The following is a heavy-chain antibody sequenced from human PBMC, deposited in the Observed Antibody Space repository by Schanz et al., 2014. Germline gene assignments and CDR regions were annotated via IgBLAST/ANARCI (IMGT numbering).Heavy chain of an antibody. CDR2: IFTDGRT. J-gene: IGHJ4*02. V-gene: IGHV3-66*02. Sequence: EVQLVASGGGLVQPGGSLRLSCAASGFAVDNYYMSCVRQAPGRGLEWFSIIFTDGRTYYADSVKGRFTISRDSSKNTLFLQMNSLRTEDTAVYYCARLDPYCRSGTCSRAFDFCGQGTLVTVSS. CDR3: ARLDPYCRSGTCSRAFDF. D-gene: IGHD2-15*01. CDR1: GFAVDNYY.